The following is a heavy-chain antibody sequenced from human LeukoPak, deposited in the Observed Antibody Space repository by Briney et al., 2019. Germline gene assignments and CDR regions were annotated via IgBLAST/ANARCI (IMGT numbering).Heavy chain of an antibody. V-gene: IGHV3-21*01. Sequence: GGSLRLSCAASGFTFSSYSMNWVRQAPGKGLEWVSSISSSSSYIYYADSVKGRFTISRDNAKNSLYLQMNSLRAEDTAVYYCARAAWFGEDYYDYWGQGTLVTVSS. J-gene: IGHJ4*02. D-gene: IGHD3-10*01. CDR3: ARAAWFGEDYYDY. CDR1: GFTFSSYS. CDR2: ISSSSSYI.